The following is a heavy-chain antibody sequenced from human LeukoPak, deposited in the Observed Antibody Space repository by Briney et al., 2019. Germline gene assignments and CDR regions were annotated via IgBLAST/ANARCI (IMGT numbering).Heavy chain of an antibody. Sequence: SETLSLTCAVSAYSISSSNWWAWIRQSPGRGLEWIGYVYYTGSSNYHPSLRGRVTMSVAVSTSQVSLTLRSVRDADTAIYYCAGSSKWYFFEFWGQGTRVTVSS. D-gene: IGHD2-2*01. CDR1: AYSISSSNW. J-gene: IGHJ4*02. CDR3: AGSSKWYFFEF. CDR2: VYYTGSS. V-gene: IGHV4-28*01.